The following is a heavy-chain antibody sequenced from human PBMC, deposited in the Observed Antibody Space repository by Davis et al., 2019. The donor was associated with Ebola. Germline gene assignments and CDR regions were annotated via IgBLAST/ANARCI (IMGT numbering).Heavy chain of an antibody. Sequence: SLKISCAASGFTFDDYAMHWVRQAPGKGLEWVSGISWNSGSIGYADSVKGRFTISRDNAKNSLYLQMNSLRAEDTAVYYCARDTKAAHAPWGQGTLVTVSS. V-gene: IGHV3-9*01. CDR1: GFTFDDYA. CDR3: ARDTKAAHAP. D-gene: IGHD6-6*01. J-gene: IGHJ5*02. CDR2: ISWNSGSI.